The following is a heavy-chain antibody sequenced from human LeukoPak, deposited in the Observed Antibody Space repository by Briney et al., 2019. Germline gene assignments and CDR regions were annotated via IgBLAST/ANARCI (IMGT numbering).Heavy chain of an antibody. V-gene: IGHV3-21*01. CDR1: GFTFSSYS. Sequence: GGSLRLSCAASGFTFSSYSMNWVRQAPGKGLEWVSSISSSSSYIYYADSVKGRFTITRDNAKNSLYLQMNSLRAEDTAVYYCARDGSHCSGGSCYRGYFDYWGQGTLVTVSS. CDR2: ISSSSSYI. D-gene: IGHD2-15*01. J-gene: IGHJ4*02. CDR3: ARDGSHCSGGSCYRGYFDY.